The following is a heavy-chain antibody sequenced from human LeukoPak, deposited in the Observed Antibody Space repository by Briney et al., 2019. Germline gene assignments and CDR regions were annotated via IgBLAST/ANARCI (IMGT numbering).Heavy chain of an antibody. J-gene: IGHJ4*02. D-gene: IGHD1-14*01. CDR1: GLTFSTSG. V-gene: IGHV3-21*06. Sequence: GGSLRLSCTASGLTFSTSGFNWVRQAPGKGLEWVASIGPTGSDRYHADSIKGRFTVSRDNANNFLYLQMNSLRAEDTAVYYCATETNGRHYDYWGQGTLLTVSS. CDR3: ATETNGRHYDY. CDR2: IGPTGSDR.